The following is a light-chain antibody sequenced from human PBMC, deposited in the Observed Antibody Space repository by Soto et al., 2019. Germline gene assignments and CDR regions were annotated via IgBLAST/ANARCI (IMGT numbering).Light chain of an antibody. Sequence: DIQMTQSPSTLSASVGARVTVTCRASQSISNYLSWYQQKPGKAPKLLIYGASNLQDGVPSRFSGSGSGTDFALTISGLQSADVATYCCQQSYRIPHTFGQGTKLEIK. J-gene: IGKJ2*01. CDR1: QSISNY. CDR3: QQSYRIPHT. CDR2: GAS. V-gene: IGKV1-39*01.